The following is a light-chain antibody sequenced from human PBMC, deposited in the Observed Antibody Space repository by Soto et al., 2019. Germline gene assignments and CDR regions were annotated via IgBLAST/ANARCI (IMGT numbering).Light chain of an antibody. J-gene: IGLJ1*01. CDR3: LLAYYGPYV. Sequence: QSVVTQDPSLTVSPGETVTLTCASSTGTVTSYDYPYWFQQKPGQAPKPLVYDAVEKHSGTPARFSGSLLGGKASLTLSGAHPEDEAYYCCLLAYYGPYVFGPGTKVTVL. CDR1: TGTVTSYDY. CDR2: DAV. V-gene: IGLV7-46*01.